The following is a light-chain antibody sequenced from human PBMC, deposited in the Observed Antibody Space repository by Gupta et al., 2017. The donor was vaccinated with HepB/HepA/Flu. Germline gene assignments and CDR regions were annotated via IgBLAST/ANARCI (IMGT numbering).Light chain of an antibody. CDR1: QSVLYSSNNKNY. J-gene: IGKJ4*01. CDR3: QQYDSTPLT. CDR2: WAS. Sequence: DIVMTQSPDSLAVSLGERATINCKSSQSVLYSSNNKNYLAWYQQKPGQPPKLLIYWASTRESGGPDRFSGSGSGTDFTLTISSLQAEDGAVDYCQQYDSTPLTFGGGTKVEIK. V-gene: IGKV4-1*01.